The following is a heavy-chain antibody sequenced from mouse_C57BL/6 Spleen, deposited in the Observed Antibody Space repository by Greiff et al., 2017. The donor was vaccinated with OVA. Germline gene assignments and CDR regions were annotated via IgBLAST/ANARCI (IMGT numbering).Heavy chain of an antibody. CDR1: GFTFSDYG. Sequence: EVQGVESGGGLVKPGGSLKLSCAASGFTFSDYGMHWVRQAPEQGLEWVAYISRGSSTIYYADTVKGRFTITRDTAKNTLFLQLTSLRSVDTAMDYCARQLRLRGFDYWGQGTTLTVSS. CDR3: ARQLRLRGFDY. V-gene: IGHV5-17*01. CDR2: ISRGSSTI. J-gene: IGHJ2*01. D-gene: IGHD3-2*02.